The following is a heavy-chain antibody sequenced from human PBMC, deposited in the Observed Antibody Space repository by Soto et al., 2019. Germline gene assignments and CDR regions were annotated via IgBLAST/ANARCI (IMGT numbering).Heavy chain of an antibody. Sequence: PSVKVSCKASGGTFSSYAISWVRQAPGQGLEWMGGIIPIFGTANYAQKFQGRVTITADESTSTAYMELSSLRSEDTAVYYCARDRGYYDSSGYPFDYWGQGTLVTGSS. CDR2: IIPIFGTA. CDR1: GGTFSSYA. J-gene: IGHJ4*02. D-gene: IGHD3-22*01. V-gene: IGHV1-69*13. CDR3: ARDRGYYDSSGYPFDY.